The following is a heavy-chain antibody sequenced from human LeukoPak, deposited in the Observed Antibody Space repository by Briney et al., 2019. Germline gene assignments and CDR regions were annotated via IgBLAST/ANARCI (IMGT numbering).Heavy chain of an antibody. CDR2: ISAYNGNT. CDR3: ARDIRPYYDFWSGYEYFQH. J-gene: IGHJ1*01. D-gene: IGHD3-3*01. CDR1: GYTFISYG. Sequence: ASVKVSCKASGYTFISYGISWVRQAPGQGLEWMGWISAYNGNTNYAQKLQGRVTMTRDTSTSTAYMELRSLGSDDTAVYYCARDIRPYYDFWSGYEYFQHWGQGTLVTVSS. V-gene: IGHV1-18*01.